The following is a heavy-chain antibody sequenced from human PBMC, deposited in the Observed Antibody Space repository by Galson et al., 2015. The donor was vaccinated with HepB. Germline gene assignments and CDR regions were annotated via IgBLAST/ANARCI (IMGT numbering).Heavy chain of an antibody. CDR3: ARGCRYSHGYVVCGRDYYGMDV. CDR2: IIPILGIA. J-gene: IGHJ6*02. CDR1: GGTFSSYT. V-gene: IGHV1-69*02. D-gene: IGHD5-18*01. Sequence: SVKVSCKASGGTFSSYTISWVRQAPGQGLEWMGRIIPILGIANYAQKFQGRVTITADKSTSTAYMELSSLRSEDTAVYYCARGCRYSHGYVVCGRDYYGMDVWGQGTTVTVSS.